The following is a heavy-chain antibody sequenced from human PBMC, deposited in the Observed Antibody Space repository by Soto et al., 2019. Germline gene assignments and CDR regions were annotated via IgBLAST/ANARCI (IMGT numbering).Heavy chain of an antibody. CDR3: AAPPGDYGTPNYYFDY. CDR2: INHSGST. V-gene: IGHV4-34*01. D-gene: IGHD4-17*01. Sequence: SETLSLTCAVYGGSFSGYYWSWIRQPPGKGLEWIGEINHSGSTNYNPSLKSRVTISVDTSKNQFSLKLSSVTAADTAVYYCAAPPGDYGTPNYYFDYWGQGTLVTVSS. CDR1: GGSFSGYY. J-gene: IGHJ4*02.